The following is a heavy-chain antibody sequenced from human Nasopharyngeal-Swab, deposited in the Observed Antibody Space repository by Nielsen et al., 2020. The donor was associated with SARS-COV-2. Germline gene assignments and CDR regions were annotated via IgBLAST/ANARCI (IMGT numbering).Heavy chain of an antibody. V-gene: IGHV3-11*04. CDR2: ISSSGSTI. J-gene: IGHJ5*02. Sequence: GGSLRLSCAASGFTFSDYYMSWIRQAPGKGLEWVSYISSSGSTIYYADSVKGRFTISRDNAKNSLYLQMNSLRAEDTAVYYCARQDIVVVPAAIWLDPWGQGTLVTVSS. CDR3: ARQDIVVVPAAIWLDP. CDR1: GFTFSDYY. D-gene: IGHD2-2*01.